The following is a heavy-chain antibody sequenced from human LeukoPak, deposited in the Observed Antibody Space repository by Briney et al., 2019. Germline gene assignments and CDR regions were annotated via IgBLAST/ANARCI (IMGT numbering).Heavy chain of an antibody. V-gene: IGHV3-21*01. J-gene: IGHJ4*02. D-gene: IGHD4-17*01. Sequence: SGGSLRLSCAASGFTFSSYSMNWVRQAPGKGLEWVSSISSSSSYIYYADSVKGRLTISRDNAKNSLYLQMNSLRAEDTAVYYCARDIDYGDYAYYFDYWGQGTLVTVSS. CDR2: ISSSSSYI. CDR1: GFTFSSYS. CDR3: ARDIDYGDYAYYFDY.